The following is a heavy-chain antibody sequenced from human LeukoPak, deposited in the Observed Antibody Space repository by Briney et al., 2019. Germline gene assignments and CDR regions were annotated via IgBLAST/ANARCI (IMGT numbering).Heavy chain of an antibody. CDR2: ISSSGSTI. Sequence: PGGSLRLSCAASGFTFSSYEMNRVRQAPGKGLEWVSYISSSGSTIYYADSVKGRFTISRDNARNSLYLQMNSLRAEDTAVYYCARDYGGKWWDYWGQGTLVTVSS. V-gene: IGHV3-48*03. J-gene: IGHJ4*02. CDR1: GFTFSSYE. D-gene: IGHD4-23*01. CDR3: ARDYGGKWWDY.